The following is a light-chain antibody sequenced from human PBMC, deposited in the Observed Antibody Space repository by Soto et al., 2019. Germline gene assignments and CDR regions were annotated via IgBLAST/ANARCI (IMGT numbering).Light chain of an antibody. CDR1: QSLLSSDGNTF. J-gene: IGKJ1*01. CDR2: KVS. CDR3: MQGSHWPPWT. Sequence: DVVMTQSPLSLPVTLGQPASISCRSSQSLLSSDGNTFLNWFRQRPGQSPRRLIYKVSNRDSGVPDRFNGSGSGTDFTLKISRVEAEDVGVYYCMQGSHWPPWTFGQGTKVEIK. V-gene: IGKV2-30*01.